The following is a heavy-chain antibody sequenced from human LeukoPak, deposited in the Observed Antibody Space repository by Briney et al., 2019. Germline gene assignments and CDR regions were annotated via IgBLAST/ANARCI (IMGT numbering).Heavy chain of an antibody. Sequence: PGGFLRLSCAASGFTFSSYSMNWVRQAPGKGLEWVSSISSSSSYIYYADSVKGRFTISRDNAKNSLYLQMNSLRAEDTAVYYCARDQDILTGYYTPYFDYWGQGTLVTVSS. CDR1: GFTFSSYS. J-gene: IGHJ4*02. CDR3: ARDQDILTGYYTPYFDY. CDR2: ISSSSSYI. V-gene: IGHV3-21*01. D-gene: IGHD3-9*01.